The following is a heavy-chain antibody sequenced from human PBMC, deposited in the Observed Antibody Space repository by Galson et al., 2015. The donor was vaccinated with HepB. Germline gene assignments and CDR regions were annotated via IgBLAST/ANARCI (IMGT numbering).Heavy chain of an antibody. CDR2: ISYDGSNK. V-gene: IGHV3-30*04. D-gene: IGHD3-10*01. Sequence: SLRLSCAASGFTSSSYAMHWVRQAPGKGLEWVAVISYDGSNKYYADSVKGRFPISRDNSKNTLYLQMNSLRAEETAVYYCARAKEGRGYFDYWGQGTLVTVSS. CDR3: ARAKEGRGYFDY. CDR1: GFTSSSYA. J-gene: IGHJ4*02.